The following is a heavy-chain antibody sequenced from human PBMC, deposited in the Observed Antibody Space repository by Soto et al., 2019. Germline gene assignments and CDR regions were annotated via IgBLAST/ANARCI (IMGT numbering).Heavy chain of an antibody. CDR2: ISYDGSNK. Sequence: PGGALRLSCAASGFTFSSYGMHWVRQAPGKGLEWVAVISYDGSNKYYADSVKGRFTISRDNSKNTLYLQMNSLRAEDTAVYYCAKDLGPGIAAAAHLYFYYGMDAWGQGTIVTLAS. V-gene: IGHV3-30*18. CDR1: GFTFSSYG. CDR3: AKDLGPGIAAAAHLYFYYGMDA. J-gene: IGHJ6*02. D-gene: IGHD6-13*01.